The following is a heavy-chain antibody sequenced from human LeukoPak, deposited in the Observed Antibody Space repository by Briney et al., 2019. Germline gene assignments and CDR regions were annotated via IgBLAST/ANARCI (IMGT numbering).Heavy chain of an antibody. V-gene: IGHV4-38-2*02. CDR3: ARVTDSSGYYQDSGAFDI. D-gene: IGHD3-22*01. J-gene: IGHJ3*02. CDR1: GYSISSGYY. Sequence: SETLSLTCTVSGYSISSGYYWGWIRQPPGKGLEWIGSIYHSGSTYYNPSLKSRVTISVDTSKNQFSLKLSSVTAADTAVYYCARVTDSSGYYQDSGAFDIWGQGTMVTVSS. CDR2: IYHSGST.